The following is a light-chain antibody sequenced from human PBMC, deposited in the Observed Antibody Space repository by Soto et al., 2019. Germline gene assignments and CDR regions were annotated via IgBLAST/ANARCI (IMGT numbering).Light chain of an antibody. J-gene: IGKJ4*01. Sequence: DIQLTQYPSFLSASVGDRVAITCRASPGSSSYLAWYQQKPGKAPNLLIYTASTLQSGVPSRFSGSGAGTAFTLTISSLQPEDVATYYCQQPNSYPVTFGGGTEVEI. CDR3: QQPNSYPVT. CDR2: TAS. V-gene: IGKV1-9*01. CDR1: PGSSSY.